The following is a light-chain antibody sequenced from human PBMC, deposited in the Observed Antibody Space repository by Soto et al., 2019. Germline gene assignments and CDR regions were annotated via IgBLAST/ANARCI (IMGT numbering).Light chain of an antibody. CDR2: GSS. J-gene: IGKJ2*01. Sequence: EVVLTQSPGTLSLSPGERATLSCRASQSVRNNYLAWYQQKPGQSPKLLIFGSSDRATGIPDRFSGSRSGTDFTLTISRLEPEDFAVYYCQQYGSSPPYTVGQGTKLEIK. CDR1: QSVRNNY. CDR3: QQYGSSPPYT. V-gene: IGKV3-20*01.